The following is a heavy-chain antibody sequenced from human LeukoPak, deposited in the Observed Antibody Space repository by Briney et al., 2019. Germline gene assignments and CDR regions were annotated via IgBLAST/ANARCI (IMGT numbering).Heavy chain of an antibody. CDR2: ISGSGGST. J-gene: IGHJ3*02. CDR1: GFTLRSYG. CDR3: AKERGNGVRGAFDI. V-gene: IGHV3-23*01. D-gene: IGHD4-17*01. Sequence: GGSLRLSCAASGFTLRSYGMHWVRQAPGKGLEWVSVISGSGGSTYYADSVKGRFTMSRDNSKNTLYLQMNSLRAEDTAVYYCAKERGNGVRGAFDIWGQGTMVTVSS.